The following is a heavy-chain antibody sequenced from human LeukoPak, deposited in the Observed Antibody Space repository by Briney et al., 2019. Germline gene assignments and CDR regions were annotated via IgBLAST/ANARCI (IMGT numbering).Heavy chain of an antibody. CDR2: ISYDGSTK. CDR1: GFTFSSYG. J-gene: IGHJ4*02. V-gene: IGHV3-30*03. CDR3: ASEIIFGSFDY. D-gene: IGHD3-3*01. Sequence: PGRSLRLSCAASGFTFSSYGMHWVRQAPGKGLEWVAVISYDGSTKYYADSVKGRFTISRDNSKNTLYLQMNSLRAEDTAVYYCASEIIFGSFDYWGQGTLVTVSS.